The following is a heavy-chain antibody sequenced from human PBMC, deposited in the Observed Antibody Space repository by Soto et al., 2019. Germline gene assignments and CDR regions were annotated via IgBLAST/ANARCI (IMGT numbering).Heavy chain of an antibody. J-gene: IGHJ4*02. CDR2: ISSSSGTI. V-gene: IGHV3-48*01. Sequence: EVQLVESGGDLVQPGESLRVSCAASGFTFSNYDMNWFRQAPGKGLEWVSYISSSSGTIYYADSVKGRFTTSRDNAKNSLQRQMISLRAEDMAVYYCARGPTCIEGYCSICSWHDYWGQGTQVTGYS. CDR1: GFTFSNYD. CDR3: ARGPTCIEGYCSICSWHDY. D-gene: IGHD2-15*01.